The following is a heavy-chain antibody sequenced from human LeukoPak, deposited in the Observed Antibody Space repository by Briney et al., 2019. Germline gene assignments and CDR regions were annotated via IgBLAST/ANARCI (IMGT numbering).Heavy chain of an antibody. V-gene: IGHV1-2*02. D-gene: IGHD6-13*01. CDR3: ARAGIAAAGVLDY. Sequence: ASVKVSCKASGYTFTGYYMHWVRQAPGQGLEWMGWINPNSGGTNYAQKFQGRVTMTRDTSISTAYMVLSRLRSDDTAVYYCARAGIAAAGVLDYWGQGTLVTVSS. J-gene: IGHJ4*02. CDR1: GYTFTGYY. CDR2: INPNSGGT.